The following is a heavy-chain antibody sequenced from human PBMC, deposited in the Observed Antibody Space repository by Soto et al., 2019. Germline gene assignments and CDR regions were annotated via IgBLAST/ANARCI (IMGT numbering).Heavy chain of an antibody. V-gene: IGHV3-23*01. D-gene: IGHD2-2*01. CDR3: AKDGYCTATSCFAGGEFDY. CDR2: ISGSGDYT. J-gene: IGHJ4*02. CDR1: GFTFSNYA. Sequence: GGSLRLSCAASGFTFSNYAMIWVRQAPGKGLEWISAISGSGDYTYYEDSVKGRFTVSRDNPKSTLYLQMNSLRAEDSATYYCAKDGYCTATSCFAGGEFDYWGQGTQVTVSS.